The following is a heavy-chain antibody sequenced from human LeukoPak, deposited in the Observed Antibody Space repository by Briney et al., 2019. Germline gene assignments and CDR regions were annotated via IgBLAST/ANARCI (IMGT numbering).Heavy chain of an antibody. CDR2: ISGSGIST. CDR1: GFTFNIFV. V-gene: IGHV3-23*01. D-gene: IGHD5-12*01. Sequence: GGSLTLTCAASGFTFNIFVMNWVRQASGRGLEWVSTISGSGISTYYADSVKGRFTISRDNSKNTLYLQINSLRDEDTAVYFCAKDQHCYDKPIHFWAEGTLVSVSS. J-gene: IGHJ4*02. CDR3: AKDQHCYDKPIHF.